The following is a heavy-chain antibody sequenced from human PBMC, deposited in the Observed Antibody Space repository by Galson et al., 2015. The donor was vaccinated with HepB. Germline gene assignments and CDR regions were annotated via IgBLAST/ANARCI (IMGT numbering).Heavy chain of an antibody. CDR3: ARVPNNPHYYYYYMDV. V-gene: IGHV3-53*01. CDR2: IYSGGST. D-gene: IGHD1/OR15-1a*01. J-gene: IGHJ6*03. Sequence: SLRLSCAASGFTVSSNHMSWVRQAPGKGLEWVSVIYSGGSTYYADSVKGRFTISIDNSKNTLYLQMNSLRAEDTAVYDCARVPNNPHYYYYYMDVWGKGTTVTVSS. CDR1: GFTVSSNH.